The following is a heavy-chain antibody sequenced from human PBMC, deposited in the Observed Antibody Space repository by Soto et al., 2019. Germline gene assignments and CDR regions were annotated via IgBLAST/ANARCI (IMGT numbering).Heavy chain of an antibody. Sequence: SETLSLTCTVSGGSISSSSYYWGWIRQPPGKGLEWIGSIYYSGSTYYNPSLKSRVTISVDTSKNQFSLKLSSVTAADTAVYYCARHYDFWSGYYILDYYYGMDVWGQGTTVTVSS. J-gene: IGHJ6*02. D-gene: IGHD3-3*01. V-gene: IGHV4-39*01. CDR1: GGSISSSSYY. CDR2: IYYSGST. CDR3: ARHYDFWSGYYILDYYYGMDV.